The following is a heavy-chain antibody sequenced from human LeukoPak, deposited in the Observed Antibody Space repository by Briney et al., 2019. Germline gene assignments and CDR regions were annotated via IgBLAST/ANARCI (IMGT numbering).Heavy chain of an antibody. CDR3: ARGYYDSSGYYYVQAFDI. CDR2: INHSGST. CDR1: GGSFSGYY. V-gene: IGHV4-34*01. Sequence: SETLSLTCAVYGGSFSGYYWSWIRQPPGKGLEWIGEINHSGSTNYNPSLKSRATISVDTSKNQFSLKLSSVTAADTAVYYCARGYYDSSGYYYVQAFDIWGQGTMVTVSS. J-gene: IGHJ3*02. D-gene: IGHD3-22*01.